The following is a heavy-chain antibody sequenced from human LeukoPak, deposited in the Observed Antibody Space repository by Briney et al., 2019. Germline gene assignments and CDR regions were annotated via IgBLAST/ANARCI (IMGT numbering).Heavy chain of an antibody. CDR2: IYHSGST. CDR1: GGSISSYNW. CDR3: ATETPSGSYFDN. V-gene: IGHV4-4*02. D-gene: IGHD1-26*01. Sequence: PSETLSLTCVVSGGSISSYNWWSWVRQPPGKGLEWIGEIYHSGSTNYNPSLKSRVTIPLDKSKNQFSLNLSSVTAADTAVYYCATETPSGSYFDNWGQGTLVTVSS. J-gene: IGHJ4*02.